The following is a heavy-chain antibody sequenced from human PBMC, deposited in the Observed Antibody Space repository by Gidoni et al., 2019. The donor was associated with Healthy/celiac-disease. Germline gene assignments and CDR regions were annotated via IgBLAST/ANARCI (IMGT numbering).Heavy chain of an antibody. V-gene: IGHV4-59*02. Sequence: QVQLQASGPGLVKPAETLSLTCTVAGGSVSRYSWSWIRQPPGKGLEWIGYIYYSGSTNYNPSSKSRVTISVDTSKNQFSLKLSSVTAADTAVYYCARVSGRYCSGGSCYPYYFDYWGQGTLVTVSS. CDR2: IYYSGST. CDR1: GGSVSRYS. D-gene: IGHD2-15*01. J-gene: IGHJ4*02. CDR3: ARVSGRYCSGGSCYPYYFDY.